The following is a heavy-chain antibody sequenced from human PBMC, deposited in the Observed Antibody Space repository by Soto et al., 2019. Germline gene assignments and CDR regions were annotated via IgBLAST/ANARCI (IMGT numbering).Heavy chain of an antibody. D-gene: IGHD2-15*01. J-gene: IGHJ4*02. CDR3: ARGRDIGSWGWTELDY. Sequence: QVQLVQSGAEVKKPGSSVKVSCKASGGTFSSYAISWVRQAPGQGLEWLGGIIPIFGTANYAQKFQGIVTITADKSTRTAYMELSSLRSENTAVYYCARGRDIGSWGWTELDYWGQGTLVTVSS. CDR2: IIPIFGTA. CDR1: GGTFSSYA. V-gene: IGHV1-69*06.